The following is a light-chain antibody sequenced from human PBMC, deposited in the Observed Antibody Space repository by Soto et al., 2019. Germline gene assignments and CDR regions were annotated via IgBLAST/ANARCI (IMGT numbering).Light chain of an antibody. CDR3: CSNAGSYSWV. CDR2: EVS. CDR1: SSDVGGYNY. J-gene: IGLJ3*02. V-gene: IGLV2-14*01. Sequence: QSVLTQPASVSGSPGQSITISCTGTSSDVGGYNYVSWYQQYPGKAPKLMIYEVSNRPSGVSNRFSGSKSGNTASLTISGLQADDEADYYCCSNAGSYSWVFGGGTKLTVL.